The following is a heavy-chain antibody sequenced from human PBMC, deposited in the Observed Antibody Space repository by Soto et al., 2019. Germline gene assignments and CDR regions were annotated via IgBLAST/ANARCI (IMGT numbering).Heavy chain of an antibody. CDR1: GFTFSSYG. CDR3: ATVGEYYYDSSGPPGYYGMDV. D-gene: IGHD3-22*01. CDR2: ISYDGSNK. V-gene: IGHV3-30*03. Sequence: PGGSVRLSCAASGFTFSSYGMHWVRQAPGKGLEWVAVISYDGSNKYYADSVKGRFTISRDNSKNTLYLQMNSLRAEDTAVYYCATVGEYYYDSSGPPGYYGMDVWGQGTTVTVSS. J-gene: IGHJ6*02.